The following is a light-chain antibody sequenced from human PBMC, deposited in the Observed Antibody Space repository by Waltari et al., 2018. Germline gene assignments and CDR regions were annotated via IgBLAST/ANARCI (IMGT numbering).Light chain of an antibody. CDR1: ESVRTS. V-gene: IGKV3-15*01. CDR2: GTS. J-gene: IGKJ1*01. CDR3: QQYSDWPPWT. Sequence: EVVMTQSPATLSVSPGDTANLSCRASESVRTSVPWYQQKPGQAPRLLMYGTSTRATGIPDRFSGSGSETDFTLTISSLQSEDFGIYYCQQYSDWPPWTFGQGTKVEIK.